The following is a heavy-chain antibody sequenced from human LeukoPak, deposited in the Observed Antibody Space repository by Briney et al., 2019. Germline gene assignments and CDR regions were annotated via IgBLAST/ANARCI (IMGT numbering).Heavy chain of an antibody. V-gene: IGHV3-23*01. J-gene: IGHJ4*02. Sequence: PGGSLRLSCAASGFAFSSYAMSWVRQAPGKGLEWVSAISGSGGSTYYADSVKGRFTISRDNAKNSLYLQMNSLRAEDTAVYYCARDYYGAVPFDYWGQGTLVTVSS. CDR2: ISGSGGST. CDR3: ARDYYGAVPFDY. D-gene: IGHD4-17*01. CDR1: GFAFSSYA.